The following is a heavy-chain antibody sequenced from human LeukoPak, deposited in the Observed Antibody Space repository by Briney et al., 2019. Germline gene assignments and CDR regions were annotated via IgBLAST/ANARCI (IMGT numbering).Heavy chain of an antibody. D-gene: IGHD5-12*01. CDR1: GYSISSGYY. Sequence: PSETPSLTCTVSGYSISSGYYWGWIRQPAGKGLEWIGRIYTSGSTNYNPSLKSRVTMSVDTSKNQFSLKLSSVTAADTAVYYCARGDVALGFDYWGQGTLVTVSS. CDR3: ARGDVALGFDY. V-gene: IGHV4-4*07. J-gene: IGHJ4*02. CDR2: IYTSGST.